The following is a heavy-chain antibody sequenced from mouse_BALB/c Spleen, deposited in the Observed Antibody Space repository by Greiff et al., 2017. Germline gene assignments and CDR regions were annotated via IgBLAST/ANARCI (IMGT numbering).Heavy chain of an antibody. CDR1: GYTFSSYW. V-gene: IGHV1-9*01. CDR2: ILPGSGST. Sequence: QVQLQQSGAELMKPGASVKISCKATGYTFSSYWIEWVKQRPGHGLEWIGEILPGSGSTNYNEKFKGKATFTADTSSNTAYMQLSSLTSVDSAVYYCALYYRYNCYAMDYWGQGTSVTVSS. J-gene: IGHJ4*01. D-gene: IGHD2-14*01. CDR3: ALYYRYNCYAMDY.